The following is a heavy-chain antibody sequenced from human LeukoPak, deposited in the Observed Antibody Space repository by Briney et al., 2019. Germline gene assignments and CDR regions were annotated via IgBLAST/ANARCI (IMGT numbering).Heavy chain of an antibody. Sequence: SETLSLTCAVYGGSFSGYYWGWIRQPPGKGLEWIGEINHSGSTNYNPSLKSRVTISVDTSKNQFSLKLSSVTAADTAVYYCASVEYAVGYWGQGTLVTVSS. CDR3: ASVEYAVGY. CDR1: GGSFSGYY. CDR2: INHSGST. V-gene: IGHV4-34*01. J-gene: IGHJ4*02. D-gene: IGHD2/OR15-2a*01.